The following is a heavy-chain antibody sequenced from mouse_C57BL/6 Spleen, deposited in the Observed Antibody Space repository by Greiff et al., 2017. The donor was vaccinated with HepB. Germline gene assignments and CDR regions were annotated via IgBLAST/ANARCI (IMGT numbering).Heavy chain of an antibody. J-gene: IGHJ4*01. D-gene: IGHD2-13*01. CDR1: GYTFTSYT. V-gene: IGHV1-4*01. CDR2: INPSSGYT. Sequence: QVQLQQSGAELARPGASVKMSCKASGYTFTSYTMHWVKQRPGQGLEWIGYINPSSGYTKYNQKFKDKATLTADKSSSTAYMQLGSLTSEDSADYYCAGLGYAMDYWGQGTSVTVSS. CDR3: AGLGYAMDY.